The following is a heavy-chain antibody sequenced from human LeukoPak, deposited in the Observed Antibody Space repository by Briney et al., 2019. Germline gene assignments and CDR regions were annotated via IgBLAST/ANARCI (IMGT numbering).Heavy chain of an antibody. J-gene: IGHJ4*02. CDR2: INPNSGGT. D-gene: IGHD1-26*01. CDR1: GYTFTGHY. V-gene: IGHV1-2*04. Sequence: ASVKVSCKASGYTFTGHYMHWVRQAPGQGLEWMGWINPNSGGTNYAQKFQGWVTMTRDTSISTAYMELSRLRSDDTAVYYCARSIVGATNPLDYWGQGTLVTVSS. CDR3: ARSIVGATNPLDY.